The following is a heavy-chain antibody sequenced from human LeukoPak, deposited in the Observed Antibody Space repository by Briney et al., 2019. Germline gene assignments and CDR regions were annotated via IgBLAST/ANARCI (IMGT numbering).Heavy chain of an antibody. J-gene: IGHJ6*03. CDR3: AREDYMDV. Sequence: GGSLRLSCAGSGFSFSKHSFHWIRQAPGKGLQYVAVMSGDGARSFYAESAKGRFTIYRDISKNTVYLQMNSLRVEDMAVYYCAREDYMDVWGKGTTVIVTS. CDR2: MSGDGARS. CDR1: GFSFSKHS. V-gene: IGHV3-64*02.